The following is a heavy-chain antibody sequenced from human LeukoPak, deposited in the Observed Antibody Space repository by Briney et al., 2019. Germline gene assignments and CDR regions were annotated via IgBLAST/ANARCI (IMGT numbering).Heavy chain of an antibody. Sequence: GGSLRLSCAASGFTFSSYSMSWVRQAPGKGLEWVSSLSGSGSYIYYADSVKGRFTISRDNAKNSLYLQMTTLRAEDTALYYCVRDRGGYGLDYWGQGTLVTVSP. CDR3: VRDRGGYGLDY. J-gene: IGHJ4*02. CDR2: LSGSGSYI. D-gene: IGHD2-15*01. CDR1: GFTFSSYS. V-gene: IGHV3-21*01.